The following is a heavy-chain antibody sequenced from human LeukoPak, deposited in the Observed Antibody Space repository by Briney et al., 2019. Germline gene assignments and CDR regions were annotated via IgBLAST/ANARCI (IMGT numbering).Heavy chain of an antibody. CDR2: IYSGGST. CDR3: AKGRDGYNADFDY. V-gene: IGHV3-66*01. Sequence: GGSLRLSCAASGFTVSSNYMSWVRQAPGKGLEWVSVIYSGGSTYYADSVKGRFTISRDNSKNTLYLQMNSLRAEDTAVYYCAKGRDGYNADFDYWGQGTLVTVSS. J-gene: IGHJ4*02. D-gene: IGHD5-24*01. CDR1: GFTVSSNY.